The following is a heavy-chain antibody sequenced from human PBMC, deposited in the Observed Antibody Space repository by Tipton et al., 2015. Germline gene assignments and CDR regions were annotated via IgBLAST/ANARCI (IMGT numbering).Heavy chain of an antibody. CDR1: GGSISSFY. V-gene: IGHV4-59*01. D-gene: IGHD4-11*01. Sequence: TLSLTCTVSGGSISSFYWSWIRQPPGKGLEWIGYIYYSGSTNYNPSLKSRVTISVDASKSQFSLRLSSVTAADTAVYYCARGQSTHFFDPWGQGTLVTVSS. CDR2: IYYSGST. CDR3: ARGQSTHFFDP. J-gene: IGHJ5*02.